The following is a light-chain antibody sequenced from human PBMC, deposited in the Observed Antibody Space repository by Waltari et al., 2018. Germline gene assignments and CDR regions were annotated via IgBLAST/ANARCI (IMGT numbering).Light chain of an antibody. Sequence: GLIQPRSAPAPLQHSGTISRPRSSSNTRGHPPERYQQFPGAAPKVLIYNNNQRPSGVPVRFSGSKSGTSASLAISGLQSEDEANYYCAAWDDSVNAWLFGGGAKLTVL. J-gene: IGLJ3*02. V-gene: IGLV1-44*01. CDR2: NNN. CDR3: AAWDDSVNAWL. CDR1: SSNTRGHP.